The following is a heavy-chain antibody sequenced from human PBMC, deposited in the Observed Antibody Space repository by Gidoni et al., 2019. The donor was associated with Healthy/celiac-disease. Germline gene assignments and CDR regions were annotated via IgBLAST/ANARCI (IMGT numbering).Heavy chain of an antibody. CDR1: GGSISRSSYY. CDR3: ARQKARGVIIPPDY. CDR2: IYYSGST. V-gene: IGHV4-39*01. D-gene: IGHD3-10*01. Sequence: QLQLQESGPGLVKPSETLSLTCTVSGGSISRSSYYWGWIRQPPGKGLEWIGSIYYSGSTYYNPSLKSRVTISVDTSKNQFSLKLSSVTAADTAVYYCARQKARGVIIPPDYWGQGTLVTVSS. J-gene: IGHJ4*02.